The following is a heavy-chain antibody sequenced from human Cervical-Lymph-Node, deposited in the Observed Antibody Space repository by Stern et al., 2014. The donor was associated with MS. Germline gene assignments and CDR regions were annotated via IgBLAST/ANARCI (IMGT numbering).Heavy chain of an antibody. CDR1: GFTFDDYT. CDR2: IKEDGSET. Sequence: VQLVQSGGGFVLPGRSLRLSCAASGFTFDDYTMHWVRQAPGKGLEWVANIKEDGSETYYVDSVKGRFTISRDNAKNSLYLQMNSLRAEDTAVYYCARGSDTWGQGTLVTVSS. CDR3: ARGSDT. D-gene: IGHD2-15*01. V-gene: IGHV3-7*01. J-gene: IGHJ5*02.